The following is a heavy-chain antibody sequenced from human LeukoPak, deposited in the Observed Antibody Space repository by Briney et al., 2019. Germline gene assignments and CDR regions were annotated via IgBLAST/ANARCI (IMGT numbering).Heavy chain of an antibody. Sequence: RSLRLFCAASGFTFGSYAMHWVRQAPGKGLEWVAVISFDGSNKYYADSVKGRFTISRDNSKNTLYLQMNSLRAEDTAVYYCASERAVADAFDIWGQGTMVTVSS. D-gene: IGHD6-19*01. V-gene: IGHV3-30-3*01. J-gene: IGHJ3*02. CDR3: ASERAVADAFDI. CDR1: GFTFGSYA. CDR2: ISFDGSNK.